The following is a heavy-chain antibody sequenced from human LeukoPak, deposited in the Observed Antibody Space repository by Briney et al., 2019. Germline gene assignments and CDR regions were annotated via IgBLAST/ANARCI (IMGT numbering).Heavy chain of an antibody. CDR3: ARDGEYYDILTGLYYYGMDV. J-gene: IGHJ6*02. CDR2: ISSSSSTI. V-gene: IGHV3-48*01. Sequence: PGGSLRLSCAASGFTFSSYSMNWVRQAPGKGLEWVSYISSSSSTIYYADSVKGRFNISRDNAKNSLYLQMNSLRAEDTAVYYCARDGEYYDILTGLYYYGMDVWGQGTTVTVSS. D-gene: IGHD3-9*01. CDR1: GFTFSSYS.